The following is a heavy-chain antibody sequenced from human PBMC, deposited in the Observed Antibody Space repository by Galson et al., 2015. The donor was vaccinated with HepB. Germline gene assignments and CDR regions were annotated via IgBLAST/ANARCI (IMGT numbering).Heavy chain of an antibody. CDR1: GFTFSNYA. CDR2: ISGSGGST. V-gene: IGHV3-23*01. D-gene: IGHD1-26*01. J-gene: IGHJ3*02. CDR3: AKYRRAWELLGDAFDI. Sequence: SLRLSCAASGFTFSNYAMSWVRQAPGKGLEWVSGISGSGGSTNYADSVKGRFTISRDNSKNRLYLQMNSLRVEDTAVYYCAKYRRAWELLGDAFDIWGQGTMVTVSS.